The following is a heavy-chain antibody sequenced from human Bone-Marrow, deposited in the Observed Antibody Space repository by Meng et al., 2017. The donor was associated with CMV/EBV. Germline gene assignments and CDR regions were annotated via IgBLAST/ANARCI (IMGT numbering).Heavy chain of an antibody. CDR1: GGTFSSYA. CDR2: IIPIFGTA. V-gene: IGHV1-69*05. D-gene: IGHD3-3*01. J-gene: IGHJ6*02. CDR3: ARDPRFLGATNYYYYYGVDV. Sequence: SVKVSCKASGGTFSSYAISWVRQAPGQGLEWMGGIIPIFGTANYAQKFQGRVTITTDESTSTAYMELSSLRSEDTAVYYCARDPRFLGATNYYYYYGVDVWGQGTTVTVSS.